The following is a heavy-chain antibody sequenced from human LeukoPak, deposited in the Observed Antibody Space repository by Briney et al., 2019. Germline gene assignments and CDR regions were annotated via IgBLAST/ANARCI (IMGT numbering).Heavy chain of an antibody. V-gene: IGHV3-7*04. CDR1: GFTFSTYW. J-gene: IGHJ4*02. CDR3: ARGEYYYDGGY. CDR2: IKQDGSEK. Sequence: GGSLRLSCAASGFTFSTYWMTWVRQAPGKGLEWVANIKQDGSEKYFVDSVKGRFTISRDNAKNSLYLQMKSLRAEDTAVYYCARGEYYYDGGYWGQGTLVTVS. D-gene: IGHD3-22*01.